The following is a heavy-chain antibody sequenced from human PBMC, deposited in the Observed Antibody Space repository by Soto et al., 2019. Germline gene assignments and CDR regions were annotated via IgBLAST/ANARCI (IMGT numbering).Heavy chain of an antibody. CDR2: ISSSSSTI. D-gene: IGHD5-18*01. CDR3: ARHNGYGWFDP. V-gene: IGHV3-48*01. J-gene: IGHJ5*02. CDR1: GFTFSNYI. Sequence: GGSLRLSCAASGFTFSNYIMDWVRQAPGKGLEWVSYISSSSSTIYYADSAKGRFTISGDNAKNSLYLQMNSLRAEDTAVYYCARHNGYGWFDPWGQGTLVTVSS.